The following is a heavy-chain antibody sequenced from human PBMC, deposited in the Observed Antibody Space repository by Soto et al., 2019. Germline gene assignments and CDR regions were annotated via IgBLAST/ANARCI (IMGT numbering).Heavy chain of an antibody. D-gene: IGHD3-22*01. J-gene: IGHJ5*02. CDR2: IIPIFGTA. V-gene: IGHV1-69*13. CDR3: ARRLTYYYDLSGEIWFDP. Sequence: GASVKVSCKASGGTFSSYAISWLRQAPGQGLEWMGGIIPIFGTANYAQKFQGRVTITADESTSTAYMELSSLRSEDTAVYYCARRLTYYYDLSGEIWFDPWGQVTLVTVSS. CDR1: GGTFSSYA.